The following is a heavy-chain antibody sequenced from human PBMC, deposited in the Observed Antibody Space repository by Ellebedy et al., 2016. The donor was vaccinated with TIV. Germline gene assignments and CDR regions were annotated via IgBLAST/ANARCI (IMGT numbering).Heavy chain of an antibody. CDR1: DGSISSSNYW. Sequence: MPSETLSLICTVSDGSISSSNYWWGWIRQPPGKGLEWIGSIYYTGKTFYNPSLKSRVTMSIDTSKKQVSLKPTAMTAADTAVYYCARQDKRGYWRFDYWGQGTLVTVSS. CDR3: ARQDKRGYWRFDY. CDR2: IYYTGKT. J-gene: IGHJ4*02. V-gene: IGHV4-39*01. D-gene: IGHD3-22*01.